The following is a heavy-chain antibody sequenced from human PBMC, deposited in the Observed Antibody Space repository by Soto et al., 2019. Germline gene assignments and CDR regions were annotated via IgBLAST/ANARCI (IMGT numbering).Heavy chain of an antibody. CDR1: GFTFSSYA. Sequence: GGSLRLSCAASGFTFSSYAMSWVRQAPGKGLEWVSAISGSGGSTYYADSVKGRFTISRDNSKNTLYLQMNSLRVEDTAVYYCAKDKGIAAAGFYDYWGQGTLVTVSS. V-gene: IGHV3-23*01. CDR3: AKDKGIAAAGFYDY. J-gene: IGHJ4*02. CDR2: ISGSGGST. D-gene: IGHD6-13*01.